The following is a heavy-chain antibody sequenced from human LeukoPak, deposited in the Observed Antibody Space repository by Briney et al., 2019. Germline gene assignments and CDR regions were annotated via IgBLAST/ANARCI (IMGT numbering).Heavy chain of an antibody. V-gene: IGHV3-30*01. D-gene: IGHD1-26*01. Sequence: GGSLRLSCAASGFTFSSYAMHWVRQAPGKGLEWVAVISYDGSNKYYADSMKGRFTISRDNSKNTLYLQMNSLRAEDTAVYYCARPRFSIMGATGPMRYWGQGTLVTVSS. CDR1: GFTFSSYA. J-gene: IGHJ4*02. CDR3: ARPRFSIMGATGPMRY. CDR2: ISYDGSNK.